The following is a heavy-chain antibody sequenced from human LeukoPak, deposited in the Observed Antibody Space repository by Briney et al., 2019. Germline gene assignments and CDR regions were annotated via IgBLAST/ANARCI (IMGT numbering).Heavy chain of an antibody. J-gene: IGHJ4*02. CDR1: GFTFSSYG. Sequence: AGGSLRLSCAASGFTFSSYGMSWVRQAPGKGLEWVSAISGSGGSTYYADSVKGRFTISRDNSKNTLYLQMNSLRAEDTAVYYCAKDRPRYGSGIFYFDYWGQGTLVTVAS. CDR2: ISGSGGST. D-gene: IGHD3-10*01. CDR3: AKDRPRYGSGIFYFDY. V-gene: IGHV3-23*01.